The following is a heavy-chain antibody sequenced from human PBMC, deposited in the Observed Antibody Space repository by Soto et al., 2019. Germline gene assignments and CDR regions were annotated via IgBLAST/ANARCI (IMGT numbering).Heavy chain of an antibody. Sequence: GASVKVSCKASGGTFSSYTISWVRQAPGQGLEWIGRIIPGSGNTNYAQKFQERVTITRDMSTSTAYMELSSLRSEDTAVYYCAADSCGGSCYSVPPTFDYWGQGTLVTVSS. J-gene: IGHJ4*02. D-gene: IGHD2-15*01. CDR1: GGTFSSYT. CDR2: IIPGSGNT. V-gene: IGHV1-58*02. CDR3: AADSCGGSCYSVPPTFDY.